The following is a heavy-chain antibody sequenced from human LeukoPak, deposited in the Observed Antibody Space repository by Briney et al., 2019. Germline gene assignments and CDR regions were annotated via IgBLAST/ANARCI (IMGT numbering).Heavy chain of an antibody. D-gene: IGHD5-18*01. CDR1: GFTFENYW. J-gene: IGHJ4*02. CDR2: IKQDGSVE. Sequence: PGGSLRLSCAASGFTFENYWMSWVRQAPGKGPEWVPNIKQDGSVEHYLVSVKGRFTISRDNAKNSLILQMNSLRAEDTAVYYCARWAGVTDYWGQGTLVTVSS. CDR3: ARWAGVTDY. V-gene: IGHV3-7*01.